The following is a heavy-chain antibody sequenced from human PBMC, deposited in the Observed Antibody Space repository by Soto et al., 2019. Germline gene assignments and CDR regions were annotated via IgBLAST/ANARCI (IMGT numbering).Heavy chain of an antibody. CDR3: ARYKAAPSPITICGVVRPPYYYYGMDV. D-gene: IGHD3-3*01. Sequence: SVKVSCKASGGTFSSYAISWVRQAPGQGLEWMGGIIPIFGTANYAQKCQGRVTITADKSTSTAYMELSSLRSEDTAVYYCARYKAAPSPITICGVVRPPYYYYGMDVWGQGTTVTVSS. CDR2: IIPIFGTA. CDR1: GGTFSSYA. J-gene: IGHJ6*02. V-gene: IGHV1-69*06.